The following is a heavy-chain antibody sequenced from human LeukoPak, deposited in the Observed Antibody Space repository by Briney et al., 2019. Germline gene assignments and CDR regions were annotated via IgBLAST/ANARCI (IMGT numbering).Heavy chain of an antibody. CDR2: ISYDGSNK. CDR3: ARDRAKGIAAAGTLDY. D-gene: IGHD6-13*01. V-gene: IGHV3-30-3*01. Sequence: PGGSLRLSCAASGFTFSSYAMHWVRQAPGKGLEWVADISYDGSNKYYADSVKGRFTISRDNSKNTLYLKMNSLRAEDTAVYYCARDRAKGIAAAGTLDYWGQGTLVTVSS. J-gene: IGHJ4*02. CDR1: GFTFSSYA.